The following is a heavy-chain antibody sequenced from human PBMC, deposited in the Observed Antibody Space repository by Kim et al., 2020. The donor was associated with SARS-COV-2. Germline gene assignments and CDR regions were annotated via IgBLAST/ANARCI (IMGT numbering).Heavy chain of an antibody. Sequence: GSTDYAEPVKSRFTSSRDKSKNTLYLQLKCMRAGETAVYYCARADLGFDPWGQGSLVTVSS. J-gene: IGHJ5*02. CDR2: GST. CDR3: ARADLGFDP. V-gene: IGHV3-53*01.